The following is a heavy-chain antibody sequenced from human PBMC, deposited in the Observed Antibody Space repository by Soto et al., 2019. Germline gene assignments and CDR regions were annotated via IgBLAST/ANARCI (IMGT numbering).Heavy chain of an antibody. V-gene: IGHV3-23*01. CDR3: AGAVAGYYYGMDV. Sequence: LRLSCAASGFTFSSYAMSWVRQAPGMGLEWVSAISDSGGNTYYTDSVKGRFTISRDNSKNTLYLQMNSLRAEDTAVYYCAGAVAGYYYGMDVWGQGTTVTVSS. D-gene: IGHD6-19*01. J-gene: IGHJ6*02. CDR2: ISDSGGNT. CDR1: GFTFSSYA.